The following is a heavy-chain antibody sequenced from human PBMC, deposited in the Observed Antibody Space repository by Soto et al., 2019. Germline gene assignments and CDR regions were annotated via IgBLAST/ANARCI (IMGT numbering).Heavy chain of an antibody. Sequence: QVQLVESGGGVVQPGKSLRLACVASGFTFSSHGMHWVRQAPGKGLEWVARISYDGSDKYSADSVKGRFTISRDNSKNTLYLQMNSLRGDDTAVYYCAKDECSSTTCGNFYYFYYMDVWGKGTTVTVSS. CDR1: GFTFSSHG. J-gene: IGHJ6*03. CDR3: AKDECSSTTCGNFYYFYYMDV. V-gene: IGHV3-30*18. D-gene: IGHD2-2*01. CDR2: ISYDGSDK.